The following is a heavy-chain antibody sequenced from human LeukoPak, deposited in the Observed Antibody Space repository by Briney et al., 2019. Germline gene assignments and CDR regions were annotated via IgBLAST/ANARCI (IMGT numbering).Heavy chain of an antibody. CDR3: ARDGFGYGVGGY. V-gene: IGHV1-69*05. Sequence: GASVKVSCKASGGTFSSYAISWVRQAPGQGLEWMGRIIPIFGTANYAQKFQGRVMITTDESTSTAYMELSSLRSEDTAVYYCARDGFGYGVGGYWGQGTLVTVSS. D-gene: IGHD4-17*01. CDR1: GGTFSSYA. CDR2: IIPIFGTA. J-gene: IGHJ4*02.